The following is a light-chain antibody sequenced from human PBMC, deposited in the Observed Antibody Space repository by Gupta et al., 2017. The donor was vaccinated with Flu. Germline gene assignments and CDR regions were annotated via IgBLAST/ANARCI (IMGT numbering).Light chain of an antibody. CDR3: KQRIHLPCT. V-gene: IGKV2D-29*02. J-gene: IGKJ2*02. CDR1: QCRLQIDGRTY. CDR2: EVS. Sequence: DIVVTVTTLSLSVTPGQPASISCKTSQCRLQIDGRTYLNWYLQKAGQSPHLLIYEVSDRGSGVPDRFSGSGSGTDFTLTISRGEAEDVGVYCCKQRIHLPCTFGQGTKVDIK.